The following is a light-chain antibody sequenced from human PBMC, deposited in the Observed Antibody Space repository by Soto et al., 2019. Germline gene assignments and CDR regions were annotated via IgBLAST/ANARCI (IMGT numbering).Light chain of an antibody. V-gene: IGLV2-14*01. CDR1: SSDVGGYNY. CDR3: CSYPLITSLGVV. Sequence: QSALTQPASVSGSLGQSITISCTGTSSDVGGYNYVSWYQQHPGKVPKLIIYGVSNRPSGISNRFSGSKSGNTASLTISGLQADDEADYFCCSYPLITSLGVVFGGGTKLTVL. J-gene: IGLJ3*02. CDR2: GVS.